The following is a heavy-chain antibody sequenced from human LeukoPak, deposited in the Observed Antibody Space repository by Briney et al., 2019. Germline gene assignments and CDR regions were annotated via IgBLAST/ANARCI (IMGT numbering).Heavy chain of an antibody. D-gene: IGHD5-12*01. CDR3: ARVVATINNWFDP. Sequence: PGGSLRLSCAASGFTFSSYSMNWVRQAPGKGLEWVSSISSSSSYIYYADSVKGRFTISRDNAKNSLYLQMNSLRAEDTAVYYCARVVATINNWFDPWGQGTLVTVSS. V-gene: IGHV3-21*01. CDR1: GFTFSSYS. CDR2: ISSSSSYI. J-gene: IGHJ5*02.